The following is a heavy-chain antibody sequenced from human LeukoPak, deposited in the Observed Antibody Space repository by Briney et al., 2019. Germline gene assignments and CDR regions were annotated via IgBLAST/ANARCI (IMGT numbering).Heavy chain of an antibody. CDR2: IYSSGST. J-gene: IGHJ4*02. D-gene: IGHD6-19*01. CDR1: GGSISSYC. Sequence: SETLSLTCTVSGGSISSYCWSWIRQPAGKGLEWIGRIYSSGSTNDNTSLKSRVTMSVDTSKNQFSLKLSSVTAAYTAVYHYARVFSSSGAFDYWGQGTLVTVSS. V-gene: IGHV4-4*07. CDR3: ARVFSSSGAFDY.